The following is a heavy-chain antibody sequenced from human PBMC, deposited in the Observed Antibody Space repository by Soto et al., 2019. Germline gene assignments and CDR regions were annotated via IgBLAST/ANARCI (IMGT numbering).Heavy chain of an antibody. Sequence: ASVKVSCKASGYTFTSYYMHWVRQAPGQGLEWMGIINPSGGSTSYAQKFQGRVTMTRDTSTSTVYMELSSLRSEDTAVYYCAGGYCSSTSCRTDYYYYYGMDVWGQGTTVTVSS. D-gene: IGHD2-2*01. V-gene: IGHV1-46*01. CDR1: GYTFTSYY. J-gene: IGHJ6*02. CDR2: INPSGGST. CDR3: AGGYCSSTSCRTDYYYYYGMDV.